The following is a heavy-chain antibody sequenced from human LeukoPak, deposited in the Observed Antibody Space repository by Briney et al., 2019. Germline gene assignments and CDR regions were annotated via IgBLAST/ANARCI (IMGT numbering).Heavy chain of an antibody. D-gene: IGHD2-2*01. V-gene: IGHV4-30-2*01. CDR1: GGSISSGGYS. CDR3: ARGGYCSSTSCSSNWFDP. Sequence: SETLSLTCAVSGGSISSGGYSWSWIPQPPGKGLEWIGYIYHSGSTYYNPSLKSRVTISVDRSKNQFSLKLSSVTAADTAVYYCARGGYCSSTSCSSNWFDPWGQGTLVTVSS. CDR2: IYHSGST. J-gene: IGHJ5*02.